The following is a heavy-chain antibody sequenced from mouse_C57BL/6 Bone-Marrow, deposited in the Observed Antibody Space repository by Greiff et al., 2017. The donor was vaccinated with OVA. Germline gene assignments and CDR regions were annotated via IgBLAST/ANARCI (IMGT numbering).Heavy chain of an antibody. D-gene: IGHD3-3*01. J-gene: IGHJ1*03. CDR3: ARQGRYFDV. CDR1: GFTFSDYG. CDR2: LSNLAYSI. V-gene: IGHV5-15*01. Sequence: EVKLMESGGGLVQPGGSLKLSCAASGFTFSDYGMAWVRQAPRKGPEWVAFLSNLAYSIYYADTVTGRFTISRENAKNTLYLEMSSLRSEDTAMYYCARQGRYFDVWGTGTTVTVSS.